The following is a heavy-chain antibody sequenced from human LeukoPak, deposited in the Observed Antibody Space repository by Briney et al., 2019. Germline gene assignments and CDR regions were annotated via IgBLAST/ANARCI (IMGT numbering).Heavy chain of an antibody. V-gene: IGHV4-59*01. CDR2: IYYSGST. CDR3: AKGFESAYCGGDCYSFDY. J-gene: IGHJ4*02. D-gene: IGHD2-21*02. CDR1: GGSMSTYH. Sequence: SETLSLTCTVSGGSMSTYHWSWIRQPPGKGLEWIGYIYYSGSTYYNPSLKGRVTISLDTSKNQFSLKVSSVTAADTAVYYCAKGFESAYCGGDCYSFDYWGQGTLVTVSS.